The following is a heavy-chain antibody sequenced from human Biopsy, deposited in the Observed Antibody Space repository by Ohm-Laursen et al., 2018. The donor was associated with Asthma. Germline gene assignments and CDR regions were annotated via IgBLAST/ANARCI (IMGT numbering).Heavy chain of an antibody. CDR2: INSVFGTT. D-gene: IGHD2-2*01. CDR1: GGTFNTYV. CDR3: ARKAGPCISRTCYSLDF. Sequence: SVKVSCKSLGGTFNTYVIGWVRQAPGQGLEWMGGINSVFGTTTYPQKFQDRVTITADDSTSTVYMELSSLRSEDTAAYYCARKAGPCISRTCYSLDFWGQGTLVAVSS. V-gene: IGHV1-69*13. J-gene: IGHJ4*02.